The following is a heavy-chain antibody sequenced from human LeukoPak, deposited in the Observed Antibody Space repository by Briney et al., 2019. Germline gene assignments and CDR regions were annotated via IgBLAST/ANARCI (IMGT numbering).Heavy chain of an antibody. V-gene: IGHV1-2*06. Sequence: ASVKVSCNASGYTFTGYYMHWVRQAPGQGLEWMGRINPNSGGTNYAQKFQGRVTMTRDTSISTAYMELSRLRSDDTAVYYCARPVLKGYDNCGYWGQGTLVTVSS. J-gene: IGHJ4*02. CDR1: GYTFTGYY. CDR2: INPNSGGT. CDR3: ARPVLKGYDNCGY. D-gene: IGHD1-20*01.